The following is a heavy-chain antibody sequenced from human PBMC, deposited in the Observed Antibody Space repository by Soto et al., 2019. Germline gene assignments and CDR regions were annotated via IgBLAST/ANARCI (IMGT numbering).Heavy chain of an antibody. CDR3: ARPADQSYFDY. CDR1: GFNFRTYG. D-gene: IGHD2-2*01. J-gene: IGHJ4*02. V-gene: IGHV3-33*01. Sequence: GGSLRLSCAASGFNFRTYGMHWVRQAPGKGLEWVALIWYDGSNKYYADSVNGRFTISRDNSKNTLHLEMNSLRAEDTALYYCARPADQSYFDYWGQGTLVTVSS. CDR2: IWYDGSNK.